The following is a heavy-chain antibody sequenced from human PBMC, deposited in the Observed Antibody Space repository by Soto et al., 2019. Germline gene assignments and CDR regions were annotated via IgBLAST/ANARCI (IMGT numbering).Heavy chain of an antibody. CDR3: AKARVFETYYYDSSGYYLDY. D-gene: IGHD3-22*01. Sequence: EVQLLESGGGLVQPGGSLRLSCAASGFTFSSYAMSWVRQAPGKGLEWVSAISGSGGSTYYADSVKGRFTISRDNSKNTLYLQMNSLRAEDTAVYYCAKARVFETYYYDSSGYYLDYWGQGTLVTVSS. CDR1: GFTFSSYA. CDR2: ISGSGGST. J-gene: IGHJ4*02. V-gene: IGHV3-23*01.